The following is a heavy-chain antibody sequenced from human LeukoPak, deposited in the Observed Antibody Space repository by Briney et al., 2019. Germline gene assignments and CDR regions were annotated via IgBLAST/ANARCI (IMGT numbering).Heavy chain of an antibody. CDR3: ARHFSGNGWVDS. D-gene: IGHD3-3*02. J-gene: IGHJ4*02. V-gene: IGHV4-34*01. Sequence: SETLSLTCAVYGGSFSGYYWSWIRQPPGKGLEWIGEINHSGSTNYNPSLKSRVTISVDTSKNQFSLRLSSVTAADTAIYYCARHFSGNGWVDSWGQGTLLTVSS. CDR2: INHSGST. CDR1: GGSFSGYY.